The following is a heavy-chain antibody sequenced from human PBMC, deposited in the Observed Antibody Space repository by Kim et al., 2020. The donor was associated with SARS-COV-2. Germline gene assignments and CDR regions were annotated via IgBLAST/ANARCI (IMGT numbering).Heavy chain of an antibody. CDR2: INHSGST. V-gene: IGHV4-34*01. CDR3: ATGLGGYFSSTSCPRDS. CDR1: GGSFSGYY. Sequence: SETLSLTCAVYGGSFSGYYWSWIRQPPGKGLEWIGEINHSGSTNYNPSLKSRVTISVDTSKNQFSLKLSSVTAADTAVYYCATGLGGYFSSTSCPRDSW. D-gene: IGHD2-2*01. J-gene: IGHJ5*01.